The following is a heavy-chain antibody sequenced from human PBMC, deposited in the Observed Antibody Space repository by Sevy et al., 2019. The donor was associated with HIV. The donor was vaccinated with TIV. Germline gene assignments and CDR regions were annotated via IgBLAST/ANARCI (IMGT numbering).Heavy chain of an antibody. V-gene: IGHV3-23*01. CDR1: GFTFSSYA. J-gene: IGHJ4*02. D-gene: IGHD2-2*01. CDR3: AKGSTSSSEVGYFDY. Sequence: GGSLRLSCAASGFTFSSYAMSWVRQAPGKGLEWVSVISVNGGYTYYADSVKGRFTIYIDTSKNTLYLQMNSLRAEDTAVYYCAKGSTSSSEVGYFDYWGQRTLVTVSS. CDR2: ISVNGGYT.